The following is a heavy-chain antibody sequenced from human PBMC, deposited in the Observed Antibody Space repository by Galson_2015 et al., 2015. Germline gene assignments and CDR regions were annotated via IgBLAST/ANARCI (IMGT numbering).Heavy chain of an antibody. D-gene: IGHD5-12*01. CDR1: GFTFSGFY. V-gene: IGHV3-48*02. CDR2: ISSGGGTI. J-gene: IGHJ4*02. CDR3: ARGGNSGYDLDY. Sequence: LRLSCAASGFTFSGFYMNWVRQTPGKGLQWVSYISSGGGTIYYADSVKGRFTISRDNAKNSLYLQMHSLRDEDTAVYYCARGGNSGYDLDYWGQGTLVTVSS.